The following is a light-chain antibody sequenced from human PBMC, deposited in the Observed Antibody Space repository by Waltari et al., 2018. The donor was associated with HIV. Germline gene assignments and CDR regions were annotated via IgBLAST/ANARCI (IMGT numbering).Light chain of an antibody. CDR1: SSDIGGYVH. V-gene: IGLV2-14*03. CDR3: SSFTSGTTWV. CDR2: DVS. J-gene: IGLJ3*02. Sequence: SALTQPASVSGSPGQSITISCTGTSSDIGGYVHVCLYQQHPGRAPKLKIYDVSNRPSGVSVRFSGSKSGTTASLTISGLQTEDEADYYCSSFTSGTTWVFGGGTKVTVL.